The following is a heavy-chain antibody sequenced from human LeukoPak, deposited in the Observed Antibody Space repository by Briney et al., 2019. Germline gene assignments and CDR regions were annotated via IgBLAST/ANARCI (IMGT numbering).Heavy chain of an antibody. D-gene: IGHD3-22*01. V-gene: IGHV4-38-2*01. Sequence: SSETLSLTCAVSGHSISSGYYWGWIRQPPGKGLEWIGYIYHSGSTYYNPSLKSRVIISVDTSKSHFSLKLNSVTAADTAVYYCVSQYDRSGYYAFDYWGQGTLVTVTS. J-gene: IGHJ4*02. CDR1: GHSISSGYY. CDR2: IYHSGST. CDR3: VSQYDRSGYYAFDY.